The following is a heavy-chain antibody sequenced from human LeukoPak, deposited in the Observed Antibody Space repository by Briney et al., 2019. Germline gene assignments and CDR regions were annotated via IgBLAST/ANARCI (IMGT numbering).Heavy chain of an antibody. D-gene: IGHD3-22*01. CDR2: IRYDGSNK. J-gene: IGHJ4*02. CDR3: AKDSSGYYYYFDY. CDR1: GFTFSSYG. Sequence: PGRSLRLSCAASGFTFSSYGMHWVRQAPGKGLEWVAFIRYDGSNKYYADSVKGRFTISRDNSKNTLYLQMNSLRAEDTAVYYCAKDSSGYYYYFDYWGQGTLVTVFS. V-gene: IGHV3-30*02.